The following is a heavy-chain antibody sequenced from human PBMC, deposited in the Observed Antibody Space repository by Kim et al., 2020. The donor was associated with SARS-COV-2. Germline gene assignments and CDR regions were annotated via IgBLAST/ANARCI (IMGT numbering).Heavy chain of an antibody. J-gene: IGHJ4*02. CDR1: GFTFSSYA. D-gene: IGHD1-26*01. V-gene: IGHV3-23*01. CDR2: ISGSGGST. Sequence: GGSLRLSCAASGFTFSSYAMSWVRQAPGKGLEWVSAISGSGGSTYYADSVKGRFTISRDNSKNTLYLQMNSLRAEDTAVYYCANIVGATKYYYFDYWGQGTLVTVSS. CDR3: ANIVGATKYYYFDY.